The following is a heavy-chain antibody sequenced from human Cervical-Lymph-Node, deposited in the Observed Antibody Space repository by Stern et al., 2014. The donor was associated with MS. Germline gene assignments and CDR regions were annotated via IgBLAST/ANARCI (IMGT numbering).Heavy chain of an antibody. V-gene: IGHV1-2*02. Sequence: VQLVESGAEVQKPGASVKVSCKASGYSFTAYVIHWVRQAPGQGLEWMGWISTDTGCANYAQRFQGRVTMTRDTSISTTYMELSRLRSDDTAVYYCARDRGSHSDYWGQGTLVTVSS. J-gene: IGHJ4*02. CDR3: ARDRGSHSDY. CDR1: GYSFTAYV. D-gene: IGHD1-26*01. CDR2: ISTDTGCA.